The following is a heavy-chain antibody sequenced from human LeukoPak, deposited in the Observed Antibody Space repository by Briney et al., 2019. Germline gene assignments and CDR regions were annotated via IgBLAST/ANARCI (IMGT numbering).Heavy chain of an antibody. V-gene: IGHV3-30*18. Sequence: GRSLRLSCAACGFTFSSYGMHWVRQAPGEGLQWVAVISYDGSNKYYADSVKGRFTISRDNSKNTLYLQMNSLRAEDTAVYYCAKDFPVPAALGGFDYWGQGTLVTVSS. J-gene: IGHJ4*02. D-gene: IGHD2-2*01. CDR3: AKDFPVPAALGGFDY. CDR1: GFTFSSYG. CDR2: ISYDGSNK.